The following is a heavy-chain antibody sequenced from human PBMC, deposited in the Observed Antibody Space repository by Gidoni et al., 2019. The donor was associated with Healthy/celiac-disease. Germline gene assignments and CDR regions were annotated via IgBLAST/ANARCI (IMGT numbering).Heavy chain of an antibody. Sequence: QVQLVQSWAEVKKPGASLKVSCPASGYTFTCSSMHFVRQAPGQGLEWMGWINPNSGGSNYAQKFQGRVTRTRNTTTSTTYMELSRLRSDDTAVYYCARSEYSSGYYDRRYYYYGMDVWGQGTTVTVSS. J-gene: IGHJ6*02. CDR3: ARSEYSSGYYDRRYYYYGMDV. D-gene: IGHD3-22*01. V-gene: IGHV1-2*02. CDR2: INPNSGGS. CDR1: GYTFTCSS.